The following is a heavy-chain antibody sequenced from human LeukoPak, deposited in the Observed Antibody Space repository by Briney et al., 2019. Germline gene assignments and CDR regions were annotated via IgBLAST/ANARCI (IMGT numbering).Heavy chain of an antibody. Sequence: SETLSLTCTVSGGSISSGDYYWSWIRQPPGKGLEWIGYIYYSGSTYYNPSLKSRVTISVDTSKNQFSLKLSSVTAADTAVYYCTRSVTTGANWFDPLGQGTLVTVSS. CDR1: GGSISSGDYY. CDR2: IYYSGST. CDR3: TRSVTTGANWFDP. J-gene: IGHJ5*02. V-gene: IGHV4-30-4*08. D-gene: IGHD4-11*01.